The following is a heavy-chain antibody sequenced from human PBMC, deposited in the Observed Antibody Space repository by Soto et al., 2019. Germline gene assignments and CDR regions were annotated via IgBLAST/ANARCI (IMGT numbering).Heavy chain of an antibody. CDR3: TTRWPWDRGYDFDP. CDR1: GLSFIDAW. D-gene: IGHD5-12*01. Sequence: SLRLSCEASGLSFIDAWMISVRQAPGKGLEGIASFDSKNDNRRIDYAAPVTGRLTISIHDSKSTVYLQMNCLEIEDTGVYYCTTRWPWDRGYDFDPWGQGTLVTVSS. J-gene: IGHJ5*02. CDR2: FDSKNDNRRI. V-gene: IGHV3-15*04.